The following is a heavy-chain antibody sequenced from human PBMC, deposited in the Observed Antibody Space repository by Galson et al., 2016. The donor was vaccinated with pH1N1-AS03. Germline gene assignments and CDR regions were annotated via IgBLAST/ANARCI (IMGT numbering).Heavy chain of an antibody. CDR2: ISGSGGST. Sequence: SLRLSCAASGFTFRSYSMNWVRQAPGKGLEWVSAISGSGGSTYYADSVKGRFTISRDNSKNTLHLQMNSLRAEDTAVYYCAKSKDMAATAGDYWGQGTLVTVSS. CDR3: AKSKDMAATAGDY. CDR1: GFTFRSYS. V-gene: IGHV3-23*01. D-gene: IGHD5-12*01. J-gene: IGHJ4*02.